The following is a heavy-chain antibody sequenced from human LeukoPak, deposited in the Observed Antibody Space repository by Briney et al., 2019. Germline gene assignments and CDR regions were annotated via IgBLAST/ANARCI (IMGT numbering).Heavy chain of an antibody. Sequence: PGGSLRLSCAASGFTFSSYAMSWVRQAPGKGLEWVSAISGSGGSTYYADSVKGRFTISRDNSKNTLYLQMNSLRAEDTAVYYCARRRGSSTSCFFDYWGQGTLVTVSS. CDR1: GFTFSSYA. CDR3: ARRRGSSTSCFFDY. D-gene: IGHD2-2*01. V-gene: IGHV3-23*01. CDR2: ISGSGGST. J-gene: IGHJ4*02.